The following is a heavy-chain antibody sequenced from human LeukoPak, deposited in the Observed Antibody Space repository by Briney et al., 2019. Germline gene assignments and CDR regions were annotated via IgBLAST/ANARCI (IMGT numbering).Heavy chain of an antibody. Sequence: PSETLSLTCTVSGGSISSGGYSWSWIRQHPGKGLEWIGYIYYSGSTYYNPSLKSRVSISLDTSKNQFSLKLSSVTAADTAVYYCARAGPDSSGYYYYSAFDIWGQGTMVTVSS. J-gene: IGHJ3*02. CDR3: ARAGPDSSGYYYYSAFDI. V-gene: IGHV4-31*03. CDR2: IYYSGST. CDR1: GGSISSGGYS. D-gene: IGHD3-22*01.